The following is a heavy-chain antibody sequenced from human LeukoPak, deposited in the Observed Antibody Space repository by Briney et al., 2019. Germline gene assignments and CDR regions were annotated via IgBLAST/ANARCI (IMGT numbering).Heavy chain of an antibody. V-gene: IGHV3-20*04. CDR2: INWNGGST. Sequence: GGSLRLSCAASGFTFSSYWMHWVRRAPGKGLEWVSGINWNGGSTGYADSVKGRFTISRDNAKNSLYLQMNSLRAEDTALYYCARDDYDSSGFGAFDIWGQGTVVTVSS. CDR1: GFTFSSYW. J-gene: IGHJ3*02. D-gene: IGHD3-22*01. CDR3: ARDDYDSSGFGAFDI.